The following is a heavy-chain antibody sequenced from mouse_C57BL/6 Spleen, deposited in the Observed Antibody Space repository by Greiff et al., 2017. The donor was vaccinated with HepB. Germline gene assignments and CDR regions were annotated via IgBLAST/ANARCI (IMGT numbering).Heavy chain of an antibody. Sequence: EVQLQQSGAELVRPGASVKLSCTASGFNIKDDYMHWVKQRPEQGLEWIGWIDPENGDTEYASKFQGKATITADTSSNTAYLQLSSLTSEDTAVYYCTTGYGNYGFDYWGQGTTLTVSS. D-gene: IGHD2-1*01. CDR2: IDPENGDT. CDR3: TTGYGNYGFDY. J-gene: IGHJ2*01. V-gene: IGHV14-4*01. CDR1: GFNIKDDY.